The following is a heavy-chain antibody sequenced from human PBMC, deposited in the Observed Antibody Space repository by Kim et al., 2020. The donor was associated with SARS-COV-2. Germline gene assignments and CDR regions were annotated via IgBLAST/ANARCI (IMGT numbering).Heavy chain of an antibody. Sequence: GGSLRLSCAASGFTFSDYYMSWIRQAPGKGLEWVSYISSSSSYTNYADSVKGRFTISRDNAKNSLYLQMNSLRAEDTAVYYCASGPGGHSSSWYHLGYWGQGTLVTVSS. J-gene: IGHJ4*02. D-gene: IGHD6-13*01. CDR1: GFTFSDYY. CDR2: ISSSSSYT. CDR3: ASGPGGHSSSWYHLGY. V-gene: IGHV3-11*06.